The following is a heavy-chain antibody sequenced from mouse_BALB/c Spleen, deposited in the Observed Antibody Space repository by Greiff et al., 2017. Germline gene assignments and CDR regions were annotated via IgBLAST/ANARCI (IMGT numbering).Heavy chain of an antibody. CDR1: GFSLTSYG. Sequence: VQGVESGPGLVQPSQSLSITCTVSGFSLTSYGVHWVRQSPGKGLEWLGVIWSGGSTDYNAAFISRLSISKDNSKSQVFFKMNSLQANDTAIYYCARKYYGSSWYFDVWGAGTTVTVSA. CDR3: ARKYYGSSWYFDV. D-gene: IGHD1-1*01. J-gene: IGHJ1*01. CDR2: IWSGGST. V-gene: IGHV2-2*02.